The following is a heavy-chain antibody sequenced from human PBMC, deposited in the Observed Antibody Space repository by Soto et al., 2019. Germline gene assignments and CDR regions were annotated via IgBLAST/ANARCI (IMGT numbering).Heavy chain of an antibody. V-gene: IGHV3-13*01. CDR1: GFTFSSYD. CDR3: ARSHRGDYYYYYGMDV. J-gene: IGHJ6*02. Sequence: GGSLRLSCAASGFTFSSYDMHWVRQATGKGLEWVSAIGTAGDTYYPGSVKGRFTISRENAKNSLYLQMNSLRAGDTAVYYCARSHRGDYYYYYGMDVWGQGTTVTVS. D-gene: IGHD3-10*01. CDR2: IGTAGDT.